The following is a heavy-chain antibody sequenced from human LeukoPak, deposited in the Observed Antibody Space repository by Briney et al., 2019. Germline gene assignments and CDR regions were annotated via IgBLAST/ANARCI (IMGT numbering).Heavy chain of an antibody. D-gene: IGHD4-17*01. CDR1: VYTFTNFY. CDR3: ARGKTTVTIDY. CDR2: IIPILGIA. J-gene: IGHJ4*02. V-gene: IGHV1-69*04. Sequence: SVKVSCKASVYTFTNFYIHWVRQAPGQGLEWMGRIIPILGIANYAQKFQGRVTITADKSTSTAYMELSSLRSEDTAVYYCARGKTTVTIDYWGQGTLVTVSS.